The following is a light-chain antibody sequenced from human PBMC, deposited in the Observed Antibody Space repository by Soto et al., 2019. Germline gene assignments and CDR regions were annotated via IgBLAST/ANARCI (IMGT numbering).Light chain of an antibody. V-gene: IGLV2-14*01. Sequence: QSALTRPASVSGSPGQSITISCTGTSSDVGGYNYVSWYQQHPGKAPKLMIYDVSNRPSGVSNRFSGSKSGNTASLTISGLQAEDEADYYCSSYTGSSTYVVFGGGTKVTVL. CDR2: DVS. CDR3: SSYTGSSTYVV. CDR1: SSDVGGYNY. J-gene: IGLJ2*01.